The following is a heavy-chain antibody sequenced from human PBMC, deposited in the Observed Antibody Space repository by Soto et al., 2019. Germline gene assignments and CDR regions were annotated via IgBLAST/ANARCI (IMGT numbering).Heavy chain of an antibody. J-gene: IGHJ4*02. CDR2: IKQDGSEK. V-gene: IGHV3-7*03. CDR3: ARDSGWELRFLEWSITPYFDY. Sequence: PGGSLRLSCAASGFTFSSYWMSWVRQAPGKGLEWVANIKQDGSEKYYVDSVKGRFTISRDNAKNSLYLQMNSLRAEDTAVYYCARDSGWELRFLEWSITPYFDYWGQGTLVTVS. D-gene: IGHD3-3*01. CDR1: GFTFSSYW.